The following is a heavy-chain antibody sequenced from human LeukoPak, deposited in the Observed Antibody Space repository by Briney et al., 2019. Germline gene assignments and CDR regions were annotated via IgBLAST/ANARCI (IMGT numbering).Heavy chain of an antibody. J-gene: IGHJ4*02. V-gene: IGHV4-39*01. CDR1: GGSISSSSYY. CDR2: IYYSGST. CDR3: ARGGRLLRFLEWFKPYYFDY. D-gene: IGHD3-3*01. Sequence: PSETLSLTCTVSGGSISSSSYYWGWIRQPPGKGLEWIGSIYYSGSTYYNPSLKSRVTISVDTSKNQFSLKLSSVTAADTAVYYCARGGRLLRFLEWFKPYYFDYWGQGTLVTVSS.